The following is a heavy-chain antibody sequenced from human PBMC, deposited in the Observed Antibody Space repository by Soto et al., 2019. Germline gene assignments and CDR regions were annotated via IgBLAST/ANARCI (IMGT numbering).Heavy chain of an antibody. D-gene: IGHD2-2*01. CDR2: INSDGGST. J-gene: IGHJ4*02. CDR3: ARGGCSATSCLDY. V-gene: IGHV3-74*01. CDR1: GFTFSSHW. Sequence: EVQLVESGGGLVQPGGSLRLTCAASGFTFSSHWMHWVRQAPGTGLVWVSYINSDGGSTSYADSVKGRFTISRDNAKNALYVQMNTLRADDTAVYYCARGGCSATSCLDYWGQGTLVTVS.